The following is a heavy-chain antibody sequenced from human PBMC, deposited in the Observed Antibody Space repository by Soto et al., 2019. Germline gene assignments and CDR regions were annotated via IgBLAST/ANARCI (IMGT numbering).Heavy chain of an antibody. J-gene: IGHJ4*02. CDR1: GDSIRSYY. CDR3: ARCFSGNYPSRPEEKYYFDS. D-gene: IGHD1-26*01. V-gene: IGHV4-59*01. Sequence: SETLSLTCTVSGDSIRSYYWSWIRQPPGKGLDWIGYIYYSEYTSYNPSLKSRVTISVDTSKNQFSLKLNSVTAADTAVYYCARCFSGNYPSRPEEKYYFDSWGQGTMVTVSS. CDR2: IYYSEYT.